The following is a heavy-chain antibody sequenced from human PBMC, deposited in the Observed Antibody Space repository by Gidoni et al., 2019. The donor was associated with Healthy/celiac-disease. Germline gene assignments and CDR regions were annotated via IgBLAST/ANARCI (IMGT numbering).Heavy chain of an antibody. Sequence: EVQLVESGGGLVQPGGSLRLSCPASAFTFSSYWMHWVRQAPGKGMVWVSRINSDGSSTSYADSVKGRFTISRDNAKNTLYLQMNSLRAEDTAVYYCARARDGYNPAFDYWGQGTLVTVSS. CDR2: INSDGSST. V-gene: IGHV3-74*01. J-gene: IGHJ4*02. CDR3: ARARDGYNPAFDY. CDR1: AFTFSSYW. D-gene: IGHD5-12*01.